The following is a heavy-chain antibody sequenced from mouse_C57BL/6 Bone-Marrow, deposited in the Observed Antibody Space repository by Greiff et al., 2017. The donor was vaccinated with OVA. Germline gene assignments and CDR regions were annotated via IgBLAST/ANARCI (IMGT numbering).Heavy chain of an antibody. D-gene: IGHD1-1*01. CDR2: IYPGSGST. CDR1: GYTFTSYW. V-gene: IGHV1-55*01. CDR3: AREGPYYDSFYWYFDV. J-gene: IGHJ1*03. Sequence: QVQLQQPGAELVKPGASVKMSCKASGYTFTSYWITWVKQRPGQGLEWIGDIYPGSGSTNYNEKFKSKATLTVDTSSSTAYMQLSSLTSEDSAVDYCAREGPYYDSFYWYFDVWGTGTTVTVSS.